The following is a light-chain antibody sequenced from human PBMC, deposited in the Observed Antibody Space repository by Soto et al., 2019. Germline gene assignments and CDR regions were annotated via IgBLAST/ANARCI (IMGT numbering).Light chain of an antibody. CDR2: EGS. CDR3: CSYAGSSTFDVV. Sequence: QSARTQPASVSGSPGQSITISCTGTSSDVGSYNLVSWYQQHPGKAPKLMIYEGSKRPSGVSNRFSGSKSGNTASLTISGLQAEDEADDYCCSYAGSSTFDVVFGGGTKLTVL. V-gene: IGLV2-23*03. J-gene: IGLJ2*01. CDR1: SSDVGSYNL.